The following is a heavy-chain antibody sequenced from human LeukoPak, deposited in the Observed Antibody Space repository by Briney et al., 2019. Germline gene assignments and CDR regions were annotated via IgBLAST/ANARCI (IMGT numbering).Heavy chain of an antibody. J-gene: IGHJ4*02. V-gene: IGHV3-21*01. CDR2: ISSSSSYI. D-gene: IGHD2-2*01. CDR1: GFTFSSYS. CDR3: ARSPGCSSTSCYPGDY. Sequence: GGSLRLSCAASGFTFSSYSMNWVRQAPGKGLEWVSSISSSSSYIYYADSVKGRFTISRDNAKNSLYLQMNSLRAEDTAVYYCARSPGCSSTSCYPGDYWDQGTLVTVSS.